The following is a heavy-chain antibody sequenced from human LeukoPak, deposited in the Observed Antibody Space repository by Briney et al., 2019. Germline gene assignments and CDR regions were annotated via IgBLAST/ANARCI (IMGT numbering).Heavy chain of an antibody. D-gene: IGHD6-13*01. CDR1: GFTFSSYD. CDR3: AKDPQQLVLSNLFGF. CDR2: ITYDGSDK. V-gene: IGHV3-30*18. J-gene: IGHJ4*02. Sequence: GGSLRLSCAASGFTFSSYDMYWVRQAPGKGLEWVAGITYDGSDKYYADSVKGRFTISRDNSKNTLCLQMNSLRAEDSAVYYCAKDPQQLVLSNLFGFWGQGTLVTVSS.